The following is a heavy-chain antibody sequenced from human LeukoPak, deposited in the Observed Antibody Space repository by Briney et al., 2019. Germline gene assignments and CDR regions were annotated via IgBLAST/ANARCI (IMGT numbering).Heavy chain of an antibody. CDR3: ARGSMITFGGVIGEVDY. V-gene: IGHV4-30-2*05. CDR2: IYHSGST. Sequence: SETLSLTCAVSGGSISSGGYSWSWIRQPPGKGLEWIGYIYHSGSTYYNPSLKSRVTISVDTSKNQFSLKLSSVTAADTAVYYCARGSMITFGGVIGEVDYWGQGTLVTVSS. CDR1: GGSISSGGYS. D-gene: IGHD3-16*02. J-gene: IGHJ4*02.